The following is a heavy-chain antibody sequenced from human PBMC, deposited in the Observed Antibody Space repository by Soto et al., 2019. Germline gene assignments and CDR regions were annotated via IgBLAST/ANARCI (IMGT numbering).Heavy chain of an antibody. CDR2: ISSRGDKT. CDR3: AKLLVRYFDPPYGYDF. V-gene: IGHV3-23*01. Sequence: EVDLLESGGGVVQPGTSLQLSCAVSGFTFSSYAMSWVRQAPGKGLEWVSVISSRGDKTDYADSVKGRFSVSRDNSRNVLFLQMNSLRADDTATYYCAKLLVRYFDPPYGYDFWGRGALVTISS. D-gene: IGHD3-9*01. J-gene: IGHJ4*02. CDR1: GFTFSSYA.